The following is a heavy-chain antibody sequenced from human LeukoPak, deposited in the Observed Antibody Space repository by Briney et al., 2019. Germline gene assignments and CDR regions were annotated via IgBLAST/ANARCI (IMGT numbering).Heavy chain of an antibody. D-gene: IGHD3-9*01. V-gene: IGHV1-46*01. CDR3: ARDPFVLRYFDWLYPLRY. CDR2: INPSGGST. J-gene: IGHJ4*02. CDR1: GYTFTSYY. Sequence: ASVKVSCKASGYTFTSYYMHWVRQAPGQGLEWMGIINPSGGSTSYAQKFQGRVTITADKSTSTAYMELSSLRSEDTAVYYCARDPFVLRYFDWLYPLRYWGQGTLVTVSS.